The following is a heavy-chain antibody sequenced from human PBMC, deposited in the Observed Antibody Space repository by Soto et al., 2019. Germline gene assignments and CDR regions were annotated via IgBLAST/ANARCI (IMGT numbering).Heavy chain of an antibody. J-gene: IGHJ6*02. D-gene: IGHD3-10*01. CDR3: AREVTMVRGARVYGMDV. V-gene: IGHV1-2*02. Sequence: QVQLVQSGAEVKKPGASVKVSCKASGYMFTGYDMHWVRQAPGQGLEWMGWINPNSGVTNYGQKFQGRVTMNRDLTISTAYMELSGLRSDDTAVYYCAREVTMVRGARVYGMDVWGQGTTVTVSS. CDR1: GYMFTGYD. CDR2: INPNSGVT.